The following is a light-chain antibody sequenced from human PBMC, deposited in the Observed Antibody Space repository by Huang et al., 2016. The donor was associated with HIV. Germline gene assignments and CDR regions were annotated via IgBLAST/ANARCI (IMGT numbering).Light chain of an antibody. CDR1: QSVNTD. Sequence: EIEMTQSPATLSVSPGERATLSCRASQSVNTDLAWYQKKKGQAPRLLIYGASTRATGIPAKCNGTWSGTEFSLTISNLQSEDFAVDYCQQYNDWPPLTFGGGTEVEL. J-gene: IGKJ4*01. CDR2: GAS. CDR3: QQYNDWPPLT. V-gene: IGKV3-15*01.